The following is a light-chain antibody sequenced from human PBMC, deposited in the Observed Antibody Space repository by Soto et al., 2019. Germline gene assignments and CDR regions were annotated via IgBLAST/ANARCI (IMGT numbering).Light chain of an antibody. J-gene: IGLJ2*01. V-gene: IGLV1-47*01. CDR1: RSNIGSNL. CDR2: SND. CDR3: AAWDDSLSGVV. Sequence: QSAVTQPPSVSGTPGQRVTIFCSGRRSNIGSNLVYWYQQLPGTAPKLLIFSNDQRPSGVPDRFSGSRFGTSASLAISGLRSEDEGDYYCAAWDDSLSGVVFGGGTKLTVL.